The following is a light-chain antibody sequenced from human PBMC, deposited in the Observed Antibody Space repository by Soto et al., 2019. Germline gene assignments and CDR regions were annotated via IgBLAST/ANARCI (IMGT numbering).Light chain of an antibody. J-gene: IGKJ3*01. CDR3: QHYDNSPPRFT. Sequence: EIVWTQSPGTLSLSPGERATLSCRASQSVSTTYLAWYQQKPGQAPRLLIYGASSRATGVPDRFSGSGSGTDFTLTISRLEPEDFAVYYCQHYDNSPPRFTFGPGTRVDIK. CDR1: QSVSTTY. CDR2: GAS. V-gene: IGKV3-20*01.